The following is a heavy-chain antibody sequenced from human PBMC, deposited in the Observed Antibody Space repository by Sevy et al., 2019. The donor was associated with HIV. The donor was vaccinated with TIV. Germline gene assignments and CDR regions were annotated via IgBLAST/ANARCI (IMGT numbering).Heavy chain of an antibody. D-gene: IGHD3-3*01. CDR2: INHSGST. J-gene: IGHJ6*03. Sequence: SETLSLTCAVYGGSFSGYYWSWIRQPPGKGLEWIGEINHSGSTNYNPSLKSRVTISVDTSKNQFSLKLSSVTAADTAVYYCARLLRGITIFGVANPHYYYYYMDVWGKGTTVTVSS. CDR1: GGSFSGYY. V-gene: IGHV4-34*01. CDR3: ARLLRGITIFGVANPHYYYYYMDV.